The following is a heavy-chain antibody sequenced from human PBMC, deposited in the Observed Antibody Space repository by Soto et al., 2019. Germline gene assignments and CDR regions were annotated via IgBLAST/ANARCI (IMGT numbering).Heavy chain of an antibody. CDR3: AKAKTKYYDFWSGFDY. V-gene: IGHV3-23*01. Sequence: EVQLLESGGNLIQPGGSLRLSCAASGFTFSHYAMSWVRQAPGKGLEWVSAISGSGGSTYYADSVKGRFTISRDNSKNTLYLQMNSLRAEDTAVYYCAKAKTKYYDFWSGFDYWGQGTLVTVSS. J-gene: IGHJ4*02. D-gene: IGHD3-3*01. CDR2: ISGSGGST. CDR1: GFTFSHYA.